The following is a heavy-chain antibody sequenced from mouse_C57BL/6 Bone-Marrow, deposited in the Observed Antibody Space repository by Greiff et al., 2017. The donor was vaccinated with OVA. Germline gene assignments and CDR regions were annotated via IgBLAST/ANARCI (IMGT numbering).Heavy chain of an antibody. V-gene: IGHV1-39*01. CDR2: INPNYGTT. CDR1: GYSFTDYN. CDR3: SRGDNYGSLYYYALDY. Sequence: VQLKESGPELVKPGASVKISCKASGYSFTDYNMNWVKQSNGKSLEWIGVINPNYGTTSYNQKFKGKATLTVDKSSSTAYMQLNSLTSEDSAVYYCSRGDNYGSLYYYALDYWGQGTSVTVSS. J-gene: IGHJ4*01. D-gene: IGHD1-1*01.